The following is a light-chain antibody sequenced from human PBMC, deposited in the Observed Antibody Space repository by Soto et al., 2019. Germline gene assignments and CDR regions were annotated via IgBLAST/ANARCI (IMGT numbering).Light chain of an antibody. CDR3: QHYNSYPWT. Sequence: DIQMTQSPSILSASVGDRVTITCRASQNIDRWLAWYQQKPGKAPNLLIYGASSLESGVPSRFSGSGSGTEFTLTISSLRPDDFATYYCQHYNSYPWTFGQGTKVEIK. V-gene: IGKV1-5*03. CDR1: QNIDRW. J-gene: IGKJ1*01. CDR2: GAS.